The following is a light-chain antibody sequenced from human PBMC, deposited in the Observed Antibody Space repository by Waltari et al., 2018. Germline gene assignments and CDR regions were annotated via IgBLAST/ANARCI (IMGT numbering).Light chain of an antibody. CDR2: EVS. J-gene: IGLJ3*02. Sequence: QSALTQPPSASGSPGQSVAISCTGTSSDVGGHNYVSWYQQHPGKAPKVMIYEVSKRPSGVPDRFSGSKSGKTASLTVSGIQADDEADYYCSSYAGGNNLVFGGGTKLTVL. V-gene: IGLV2-8*01. CDR3: SSYAGGNNLV. CDR1: SSDVGGHNY.